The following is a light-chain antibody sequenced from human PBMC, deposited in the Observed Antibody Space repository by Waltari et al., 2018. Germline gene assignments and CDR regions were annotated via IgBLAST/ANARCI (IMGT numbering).Light chain of an antibody. J-gene: IGKJ4*01. V-gene: IGKV3-15*01. Sequence: EIVMTQSPATLSVSPGERATLPCRPSQSVSSNLAWYQQKPGQAPRLLIYGGSTRTTGIPARFSGSGSGTDFTLTISSLQSEDFAVYYCQQYNNWPLTFGGGTKVEIK. CDR1: QSVSSN. CDR3: QQYNNWPLT. CDR2: GGS.